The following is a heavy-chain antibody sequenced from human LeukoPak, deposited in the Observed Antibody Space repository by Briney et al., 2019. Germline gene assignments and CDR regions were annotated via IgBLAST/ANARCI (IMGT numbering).Heavy chain of an antibody. Sequence: GGSLRLSCAASEFTFSTSWMNWVRQAPGKGLEWVANTNPDGSGRYYVDSVKGRFTISRDNAKNSLFLQMNNLRGEDTAVYYCTRITLEEEPDNWGQGTLVTVSS. D-gene: IGHD3-16*01. CDR3: TRITLEEEPDN. J-gene: IGHJ4*02. CDR1: EFTFSTSW. CDR2: TNPDGSGR. V-gene: IGHV3-7*01.